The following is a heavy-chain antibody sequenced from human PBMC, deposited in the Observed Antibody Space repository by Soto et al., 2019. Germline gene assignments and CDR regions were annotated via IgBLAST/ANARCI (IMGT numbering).Heavy chain of an antibody. V-gene: IGHV3-48*01. CDR3: ARGLITSTHRGIDY. CDR1: GFTFSSYS. J-gene: IGHJ4*02. Sequence: GGSLRLSCAASGFTFSSYSMNWVRQTPGKGLEWVSYISSSTSTIYYTDSVKGRFTISRDNSRNTLYLQMNSLSAEDTAVYYCARGLITSTHRGIDYWGQGTLVTVSS. CDR2: ISSSTSTI. D-gene: IGHD3-16*01.